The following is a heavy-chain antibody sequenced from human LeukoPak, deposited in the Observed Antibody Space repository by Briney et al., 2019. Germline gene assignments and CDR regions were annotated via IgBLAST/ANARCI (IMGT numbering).Heavy chain of an antibody. J-gene: IGHJ4*02. Sequence: PSETLSLTCSVSGGSISSYYWSWIRQPPGKGLEWIGYIYYSGSTNYNPFLKSRVTISVDTSKNQFSLKLSSVTAADTAVYYCARARGSFDYWGQGTLVTVSS. V-gene: IGHV4-59*01. D-gene: IGHD1-26*01. CDR3: ARARGSFDY. CDR2: IYYSGST. CDR1: GGSISSYY.